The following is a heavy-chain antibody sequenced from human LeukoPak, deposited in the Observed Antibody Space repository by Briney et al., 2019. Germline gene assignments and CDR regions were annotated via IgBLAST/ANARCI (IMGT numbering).Heavy chain of an antibody. J-gene: IGHJ1*01. CDR1: GGSISSYY. CDR2: IYTSGST. CDR3: ARHVDSSSWYEYFQH. D-gene: IGHD6-13*01. V-gene: IGHV4-4*09. Sequence: SETLSLTCTVSGGSISSYYWSWIRQPPGKGLEWIGYIYTSGSTNYNPSLKSRVTISVDTSKDQFSLKLSSVTAADTAVYYCARHVDSSSWYEYFQHWGQGTLVTVSS.